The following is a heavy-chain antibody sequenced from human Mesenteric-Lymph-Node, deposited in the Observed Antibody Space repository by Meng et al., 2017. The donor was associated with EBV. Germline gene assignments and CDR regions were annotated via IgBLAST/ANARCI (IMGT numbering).Heavy chain of an antibody. CDR2: IRSKGFSYAT. Sequence: GHRVEAGGGLVQPGGALRLSCAASGFTFSGSAMDWVRQAPGKGLEWVGRIRSKGFSYATSYLASVRGRFTISRDDSKNTAYLQMNSLKNEDTAVYYCTRVGPTYYFDYWGQGALVTVSS. CDR3: TRVGPTYYFDY. D-gene: IGHD1-26*01. V-gene: IGHV3-73*02. CDR1: GFTFSGSA. J-gene: IGHJ4*02.